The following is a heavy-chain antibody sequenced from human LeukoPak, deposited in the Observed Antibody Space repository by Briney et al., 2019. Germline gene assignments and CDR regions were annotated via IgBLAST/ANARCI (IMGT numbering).Heavy chain of an antibody. V-gene: IGHV4-59*12. CDR1: GGSISSYY. D-gene: IGHD3-10*01. CDR3: ARDGSDAFDI. CDR2: IYHSGST. J-gene: IGHJ3*02. Sequence: SETLSLTCTVSGGSISSYYWSWIRQPPGKGLEWIGYIYHSGSTNYNPSLKSRVTISVDTSKNQFSLKLSSVTAADTAVYYCARDGSDAFDIWGQGTMVTVSS.